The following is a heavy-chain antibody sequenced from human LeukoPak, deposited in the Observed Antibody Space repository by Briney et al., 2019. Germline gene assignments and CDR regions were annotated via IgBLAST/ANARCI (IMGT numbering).Heavy chain of an antibody. CDR3: AKNSGSSWTYYYYYMDV. CDR1: GFTFDDYA. J-gene: IGHJ6*03. Sequence: PGGSLSLSCAASGFTFDDYAMHWVRQAPGKGLEWVSLISGDGGSTYYADSVKGRFTISRDNSNNSLYLQMNSLRTEDTALYYCAKNSGSSWTYYYYYMDVWGKGTTVTVSS. D-gene: IGHD6-13*01. V-gene: IGHV3-43*02. CDR2: ISGDGGST.